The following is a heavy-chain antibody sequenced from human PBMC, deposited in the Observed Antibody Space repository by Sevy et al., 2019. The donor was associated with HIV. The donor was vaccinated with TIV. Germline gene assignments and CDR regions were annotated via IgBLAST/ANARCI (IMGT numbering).Heavy chain of an antibody. CDR1: GFTFSSYW. J-gene: IGHJ5*02. V-gene: IGHV3-74*01. CDR3: ARVSGITGTLGFDP. D-gene: IGHD1-7*01. CDR2: INSDGSST. Sequence: GGSLRLSCAASGFTFSSYWMHWVRQAPGKGLVWVSRINSDGSSTSYADSVKGRFTISRDNAKNTLYLQMNSLRAEDTAVYYCARVSGITGTLGFDPWGQGTLVTVSS.